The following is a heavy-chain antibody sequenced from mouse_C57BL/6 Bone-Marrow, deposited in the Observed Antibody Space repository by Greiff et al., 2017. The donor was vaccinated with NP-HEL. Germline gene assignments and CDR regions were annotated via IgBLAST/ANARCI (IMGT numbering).Heavy chain of an antibody. J-gene: IGHJ2*01. Sequence: EVKLMESGGGLVQPGGSLSLSCAASGFTFTDYYMSWVRQPPGKALEWLGFIRNKANGYTTEYSASVKGRFTISRDNSQSILYLQMNALRAEDSATYYCARLPSLYFDYWGQGTTLTVSS. CDR3: ARLPSLYFDY. CDR2: IRNKANGYTT. V-gene: IGHV7-3*01. CDR1: GFTFTDYY.